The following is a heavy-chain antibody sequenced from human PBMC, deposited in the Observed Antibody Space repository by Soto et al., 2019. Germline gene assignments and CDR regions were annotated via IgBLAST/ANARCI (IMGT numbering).Heavy chain of an antibody. CDR1: GGSISSGGYS. CDR3: GRVPDY. Sequence: SETLSLTCAVSGGSISSGGYSWSWIRRPPGKGLEWIGYMYHSGSTYYNPSLKSRVTISIDRSKNQFSLKLSSVTAADTAVYYLGRVPDYWGQGILVTVSS. D-gene: IGHD2-2*01. J-gene: IGHJ4*02. V-gene: IGHV4-30-2*01. CDR2: MYHSGST.